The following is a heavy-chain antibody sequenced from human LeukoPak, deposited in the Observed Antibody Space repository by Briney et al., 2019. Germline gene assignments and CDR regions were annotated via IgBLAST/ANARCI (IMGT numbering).Heavy chain of an antibody. V-gene: IGHV4-34*01. CDR2: INHSGST. CDR1: GGSFSGYY. J-gene: IGHJ6*02. D-gene: IGHD3-10*01. Sequence: SETLSLTCAVYGGSFSGYYWSWIRQPPGKGLEWIGEINHSGSTNYNPSLKSRVTISVDTSKNQFSLKLSSVTAADTAVYYCARVPTYYYGSGSYYRGYYYYYYGMDVWGQGTTVTVSS. CDR3: ARVPTYYYGSGSYYRGYYYYYYGMDV.